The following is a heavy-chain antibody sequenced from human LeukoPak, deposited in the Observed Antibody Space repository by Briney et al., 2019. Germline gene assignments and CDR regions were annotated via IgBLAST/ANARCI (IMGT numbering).Heavy chain of an antibody. CDR3: AKWDDAFDI. J-gene: IGHJ3*02. CDR2: ISGSGGST. CDR1: GGSFSGYY. Sequence: ETLSLTCAVYGGSFSGYYWSWIRQPPGKGLEWVSAISGSGGSTYYADSVKGRFTISRDNSKNTLYLQMNSLRAEDTAVYYCAKWDDAFDIWGQGTMVTVSS. V-gene: IGHV3-23*01. D-gene: IGHD1-26*01.